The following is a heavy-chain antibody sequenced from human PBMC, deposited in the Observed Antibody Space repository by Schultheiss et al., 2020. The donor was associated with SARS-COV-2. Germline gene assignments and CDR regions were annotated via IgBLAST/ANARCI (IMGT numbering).Heavy chain of an antibody. V-gene: IGHV3-21*05. CDR2: IDNSGDFA. CDR1: GFTFSSYS. CDR3: AIPDPYALVKFDY. D-gene: IGHD1-14*01. J-gene: IGHJ4*02. Sequence: GESLKISCAASGFTFSSYSMNWVRQAPGKGLEWVSYIDNSGDFAIYADSVKGRFTISRDNAKNSLYLQMNSLRAEDTAVYYCAIPDPYALVKFDYWGQGTLVTVSS.